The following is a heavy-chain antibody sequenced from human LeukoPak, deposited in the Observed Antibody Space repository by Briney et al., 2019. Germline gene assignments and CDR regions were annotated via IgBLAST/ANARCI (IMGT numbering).Heavy chain of an antibody. J-gene: IGHJ6*03. Sequence: GGSLRLSYAASGFTFSSYEMNWVRQAPGKGLEWVSYISSSGSTIYYADSVKGRFTISRDNAKNSLYLQMNSLRAEDTAVYYCARGRYCSGGSCHFRHYYYMDVWGKGTTVTVSS. CDR2: ISSSGSTI. D-gene: IGHD2-15*01. CDR3: ARGRYCSGGSCHFRHYYYMDV. CDR1: GFTFSSYE. V-gene: IGHV3-48*03.